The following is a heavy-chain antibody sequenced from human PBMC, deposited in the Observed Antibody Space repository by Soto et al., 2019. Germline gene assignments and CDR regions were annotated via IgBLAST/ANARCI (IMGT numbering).Heavy chain of an antibody. CDR2: ISYDGSNK. CDR3: ARDIFRENYFDY. CDR1: GFTFSSYA. D-gene: IGHD3-9*01. V-gene: IGHV3-30-3*01. Sequence: QVQLVESGGGVVQPGRSLRLSCAASGFTFSSYAMHWVREAPGKGLEWVAVISYDGSNKYYADSVKGRFTISRDNSKNTLFLQMNSPRAEDTAVYYCARDIFRENYFDYWGQGTLVTVSS. J-gene: IGHJ4*02.